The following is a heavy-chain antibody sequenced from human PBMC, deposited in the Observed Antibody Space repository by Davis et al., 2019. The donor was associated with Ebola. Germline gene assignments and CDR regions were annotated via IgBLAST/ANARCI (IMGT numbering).Heavy chain of an antibody. J-gene: IGHJ4*02. CDR2: INHSGST. D-gene: IGHD3-22*01. CDR3: ARGKAYDMDY. V-gene: IGHV4-34*01. CDR1: GGSISGYY. Sequence: PSETLSLTCTVSGGSISGYYWSWIRQPPGKGLEWIGEINHSGSTNYNPSLKSRVTISVDTSKNQFSLKLSSVTAADTAVYYCARGKAYDMDYWGQGTLVTVSS.